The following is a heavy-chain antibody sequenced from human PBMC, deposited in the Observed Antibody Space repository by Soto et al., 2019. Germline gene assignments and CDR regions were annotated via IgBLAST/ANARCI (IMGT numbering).Heavy chain of an antibody. V-gene: IGHV3-49*04. CDR1: GFSFSGYA. CDR2: MRSKAYGGTT. Sequence: GGSLRLSCTASGFSFSGYAISWVRQAPGKGLEWVGFMRSKAYGGTTEYAASVKGRFTISRDDAKSIAYLQMNSLKSEDTAAYYCTPSYGWGSYYYYGMSVWGQETRVSAAS. CDR3: TPSYGWGSYYYYGMSV. D-gene: IGHD3-10*01. J-gene: IGHJ6*02.